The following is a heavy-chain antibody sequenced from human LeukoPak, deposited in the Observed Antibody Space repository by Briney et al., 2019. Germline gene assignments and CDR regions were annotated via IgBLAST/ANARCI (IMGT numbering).Heavy chain of an antibody. CDR2: IYYSGCT. J-gene: IGHJ4*02. V-gene: IGHV4-30-4*01. CDR1: GGSISSGEYY. D-gene: IGHD4-17*01. CDR3: ARGNADYWVLDH. Sequence: SETLSLTCTVSGGSISSGEYYWSWIRQPPGKGLEWIGYIYYSGCTYYTASRKCRVTISVYTCKNQVHLKLSCVNAADTAGDYCARGNADYWVLDHWGQGTLVTVST.